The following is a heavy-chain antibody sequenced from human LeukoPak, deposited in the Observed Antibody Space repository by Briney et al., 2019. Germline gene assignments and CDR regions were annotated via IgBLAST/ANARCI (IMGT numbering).Heavy chain of an antibody. D-gene: IGHD4-17*01. CDR3: ARGEMTTVTTFAFDI. V-gene: IGHV1-18*01. CDR1: GHTFTTYG. CDR2: VSAYNGNT. Sequence: ASVKVSCKASGHTFTTYGISWVRQAPGQGLEWMGWVSAYNGNTNYAQKLQGRVTMTTDTSANTAYMELGSLRSDDTAVYYCARGEMTTVTTFAFDIWGQGTMVTVSS. J-gene: IGHJ3*02.